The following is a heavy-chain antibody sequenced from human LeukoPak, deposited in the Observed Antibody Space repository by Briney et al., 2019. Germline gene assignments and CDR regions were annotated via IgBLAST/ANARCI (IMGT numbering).Heavy chain of an antibody. CDR1: GYSFTSYC. J-gene: IGHJ3*01. V-gene: IGHV5-51*01. D-gene: IGHD1-26*01. CDR2: TYPGDSGP. Sequence: GESLKISCKVSGYSFTSYCIGWVRQMPGKGLEWMGITYPGDSGPTYSPSFQGQVTISVDKSINTAYLQWSSLQASDTAMYYCGMSGDRVPLQDDVFDVWGQGTMVTVS. CDR3: GMSGDRVPLQDDVFDV.